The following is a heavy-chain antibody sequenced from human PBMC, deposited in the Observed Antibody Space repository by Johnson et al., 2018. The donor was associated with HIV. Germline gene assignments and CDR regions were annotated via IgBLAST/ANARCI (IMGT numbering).Heavy chain of an antibody. Sequence: VQLVESGGGVVQPGGSLRLSCAASGFTFSNYPMHWVRQAPGKGLEWVAVISFDGTNKYYADSVRGRFTISRDNSKKTLYLQMNSLRTEDTAVYYCASGDDDVFWGQGTMVTVSS. J-gene: IGHJ3*01. V-gene: IGHV3-30*04. CDR3: ASGDDDVF. CDR1: GFTFSNYP. D-gene: IGHD5-12*01. CDR2: ISFDGTNK.